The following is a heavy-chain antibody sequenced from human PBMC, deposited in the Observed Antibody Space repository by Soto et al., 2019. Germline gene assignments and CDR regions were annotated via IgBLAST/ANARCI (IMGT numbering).Heavy chain of an antibody. Sequence: QVQLVQSGAEVKKPGASVTVSCKTSGYTFSNYGINWVRQAPGQGLEWMGWISGYNGNTNYAQTVQGRVTMTTDTTPGTVYMELRSLKSDDTAIYYCSRFIMVGGWFDPNYYHGMDVWGRGTTVTVSS. CDR2: ISGYNGNT. CDR3: SRFIMVGGWFDPNYYHGMDV. CDR1: GYTFSNYG. J-gene: IGHJ6*02. D-gene: IGHD6-19*01. V-gene: IGHV1-18*01.